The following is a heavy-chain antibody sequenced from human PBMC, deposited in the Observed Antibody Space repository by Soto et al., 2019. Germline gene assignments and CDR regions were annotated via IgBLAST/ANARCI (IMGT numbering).Heavy chain of an antibody. V-gene: IGHV4-59*12. J-gene: IGHJ6*03. D-gene: IGHD3-3*01. Sequence: NPSETLSLTCTVSGGSISNYYWTWIRQTPGKGLEWIGYIYYSGTTYYTPSLKSRVTMSVDTSKNQFSLKLSSVTAADTAVYYCARGRRFLEWSHYYYYMDVWGKGTTVTVSS. CDR1: GGSISNYY. CDR2: IYYSGTT. CDR3: ARGRRFLEWSHYYYYMDV.